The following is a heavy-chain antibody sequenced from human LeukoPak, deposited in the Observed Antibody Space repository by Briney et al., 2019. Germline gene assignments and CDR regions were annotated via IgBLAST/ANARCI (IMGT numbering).Heavy chain of an antibody. CDR2: TSYDGSNK. CDR3: SMELLRDYYYGMDV. J-gene: IGHJ6*04. V-gene: IGHV3-30*03. Sequence: GGSLRLSCAASGFTFSSYGMHWVRQAPGKGLEWVAVTSYDGSNKYYADSVKGRFTISRDNSKNTLYLQMNSLRAEDTAVYYCSMELLRDYYYGMDVWGKGTTVTVSS. D-gene: IGHD2-15*01. CDR1: GFTFSSYG.